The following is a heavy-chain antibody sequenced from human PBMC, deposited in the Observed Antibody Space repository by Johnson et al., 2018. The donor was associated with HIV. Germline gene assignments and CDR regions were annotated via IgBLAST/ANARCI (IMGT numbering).Heavy chain of an antibody. Sequence: QMLLVESGGGVVQPGRSLRLSCAASGFTFSSYAIHWVRQAPGKGLEWVAVISYDGSNKYYADSVKGRFTISRDYSKNTPYLQMNSLRTYDTAVYYCARPPLERIISGSYGAFDLWGQGTMVTVSS. CDR1: GFTFSSYA. CDR2: ISYDGSNK. J-gene: IGHJ3*01. CDR3: ARPPLERIISGSYGAFDL. V-gene: IGHV3-30*04. D-gene: IGHD1-26*01.